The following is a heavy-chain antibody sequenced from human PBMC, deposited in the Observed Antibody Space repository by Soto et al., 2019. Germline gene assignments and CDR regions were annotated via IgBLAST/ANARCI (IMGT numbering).Heavy chain of an antibody. CDR1: GFTFSSYG. V-gene: IGHV3-30*03. D-gene: IGHD5-18*01. CDR3: ASAREPEYSRAIFFDI. J-gene: IGHJ4*02. CDR2: ISYDGSNK. Sequence: HPGGSLRLSCAASGFTFSSYGMHWVRQAPGKGLEWVAVISYDGSNKYYADSVKGRFTISRDNSKNTLYLQMSSLTDEDTAVYYCASAREPEYSRAIFFDIWGPGALLTVSS.